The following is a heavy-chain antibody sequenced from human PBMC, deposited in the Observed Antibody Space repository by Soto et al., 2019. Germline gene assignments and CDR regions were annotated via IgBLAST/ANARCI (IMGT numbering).Heavy chain of an antibody. Sequence: QVQLVQSVAEVKKPGSSVKVSCKASGGTFSSYAISWLRQAPGQGLEWMGGIIPIFGTANYAQKFQGRVTITADKSTITAYMELSSLRSDDPPVYYCAFSFRLLSVPKVAFAIWGQGTMVTVSS. J-gene: IGHJ3*02. CDR1: GGTFSSYA. CDR3: AFSFRLLSVPKVAFAI. V-gene: IGHV1-69*06. CDR2: IIPIFGTA. D-gene: IGHD3-10*01.